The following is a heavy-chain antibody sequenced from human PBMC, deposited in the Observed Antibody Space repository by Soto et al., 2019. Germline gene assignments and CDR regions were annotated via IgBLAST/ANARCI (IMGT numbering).Heavy chain of an antibody. Sequence: SETLSLTCTVSGGSISSYYWSWIRQPPGKGLEWIGYIYYSGSTNYNPSLKSRVTISVDTSKNQFSLKLSSVTAADTAVYYCARDRGYSSSWSDFDYWGQGTLVTVS. V-gene: IGHV4-59*01. CDR3: ARDRGYSSSWSDFDY. J-gene: IGHJ4*02. D-gene: IGHD6-13*01. CDR1: GGSISSYY. CDR2: IYYSGST.